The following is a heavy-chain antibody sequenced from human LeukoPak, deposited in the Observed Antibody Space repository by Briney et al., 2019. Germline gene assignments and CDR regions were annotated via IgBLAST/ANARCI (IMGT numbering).Heavy chain of an antibody. D-gene: IGHD2-2*01. V-gene: IGHV3-30*02. Sequence: GGSLRLFCAASGVTFSSYGMHWVRQAPGKGLEWVAFIRYDGTNKYYADSVKGRFNISRDNSKNIVYLQMNSLRAEDTAVYYCAKGDPAFDAFDNWGQGTMVTVSS. CDR2: IRYDGTNK. CDR3: AKGDPAFDAFDN. CDR1: GVTFSSYG. J-gene: IGHJ3*02.